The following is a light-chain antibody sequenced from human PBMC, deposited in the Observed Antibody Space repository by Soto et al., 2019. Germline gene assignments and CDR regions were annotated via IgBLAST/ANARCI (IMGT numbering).Light chain of an antibody. CDR1: QTISLW. CDR3: QHYSSYRLT. CDR2: KAS. Sequence: DIQMTQSPSTLSASVGDRVTITCRASQTISLWLAWFQQKPGKAPNLLIYKASSLKSGVPSRFSGSGSGTEFTLTISSLQPDDVATYYCQHYSSYRLTFGGGTKVEI. J-gene: IGKJ4*01. V-gene: IGKV1-5*03.